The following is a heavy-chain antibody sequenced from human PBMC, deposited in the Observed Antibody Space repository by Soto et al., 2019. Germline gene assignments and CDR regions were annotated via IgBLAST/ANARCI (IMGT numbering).Heavy chain of an antibody. Sequence: GASVKVSCKASGGTFSSYAISWVRQAPGQGLEWMGGIIPIFGTANYAQKFQGRVTITADESTSTAYMELSSLRSEDTAVYYCASTSKQWLVTPLFYWGQGTLVTVS. V-gene: IGHV1-69*13. CDR1: GGTFSSYA. J-gene: IGHJ4*02. CDR3: ASTSKQWLVTPLFY. D-gene: IGHD6-19*01. CDR2: IIPIFGTA.